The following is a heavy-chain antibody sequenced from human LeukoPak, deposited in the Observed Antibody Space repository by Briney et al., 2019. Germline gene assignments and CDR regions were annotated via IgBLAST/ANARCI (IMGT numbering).Heavy chain of an antibody. J-gene: IGHJ6*04. D-gene: IGHD3-10*02. CDR2: ISSSSSYI. Sequence: PGGTLRLSCAASGFIFSSYGMSWVRQAPGKGLEWVSSISSSSSYIYYADSVKGRFTISRDNAKNSLYLQMNSLRAEDTAVYYCAELGITMIGGVWGKGTTVTISS. CDR3: AELGITMIGGV. V-gene: IGHV3-21*01. CDR1: GFIFSSYG.